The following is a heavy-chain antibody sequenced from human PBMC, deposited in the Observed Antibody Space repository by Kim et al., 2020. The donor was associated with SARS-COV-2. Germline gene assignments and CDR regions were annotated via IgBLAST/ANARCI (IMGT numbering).Heavy chain of an antibody. CDR2: ISWNSGSI. J-gene: IGHJ4*02. CDR1: GFTFGDYA. CDR3: AKDMEGGIVGNGVGY. V-gene: IGHV3-9*01. Sequence: GGSLRLSCAASGFTFGDYAMHWVRQAPGKGLEWVSGISWNSGSIGYADSVKGRFTISRDNAKNSLYLQMNSLRAEDTALYYCAKDMEGGIVGNGVGYWGQGTLVTVSS. D-gene: IGHD3-22*01.